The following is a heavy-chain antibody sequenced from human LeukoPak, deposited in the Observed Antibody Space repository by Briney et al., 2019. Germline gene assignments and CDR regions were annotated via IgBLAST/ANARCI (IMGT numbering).Heavy chain of an antibody. J-gene: IGHJ4*02. CDR2: ITGGGDDT. D-gene: IGHD3-16*01. Sequence: GGSLRLSCAASGFTFRSYAMGWVRQAPGKGLEWVSAITGGGDDTFHADSVKGRFTISRDNSKNTLYLQLNSPSADDAAVYYCAKGSANARPYYFDYWGQGTLITVSS. V-gene: IGHV3-23*01. CDR3: AKGSANARPYYFDY. CDR1: GFTFRSYA.